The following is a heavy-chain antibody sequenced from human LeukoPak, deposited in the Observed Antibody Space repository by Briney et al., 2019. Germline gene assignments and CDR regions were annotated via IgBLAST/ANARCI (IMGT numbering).Heavy chain of an antibody. CDR2: INHSRST. J-gene: IGHJ6*02. CDR3: ARNWNYVYYYGMDV. D-gene: IGHD1-7*01. CDR1: GGSFSGYY. V-gene: IGHV4-34*01. Sequence: SETLSLTCAVYGGSFSGYYWSWIRQPPGKGLEWIGEINHSRSTNYNPSLKSRVTISVDTSKNQFSLKLSSVTAADTAVYYCARNWNYVYYYGMDVWGQGTTVTVSS.